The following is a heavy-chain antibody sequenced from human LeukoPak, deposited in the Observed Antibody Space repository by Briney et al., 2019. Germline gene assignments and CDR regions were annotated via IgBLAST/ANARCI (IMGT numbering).Heavy chain of an antibody. V-gene: IGHV1-18*01. CDR2: ISAYNGNT. J-gene: IGHJ3*02. CDR1: GYTFTSYG. Sequence: ASVKVSCKASGYTFTSYGISWVRQAPGQGLEWRGWISAYNGNTNYAQKLQGRVTMTTDTSTSTAYMELRSLRSEDTAVYYCARFTSGYSYDAFDIWGQGTMVTVSS. CDR3: ARFTSGYSYDAFDI. D-gene: IGHD5-18*01.